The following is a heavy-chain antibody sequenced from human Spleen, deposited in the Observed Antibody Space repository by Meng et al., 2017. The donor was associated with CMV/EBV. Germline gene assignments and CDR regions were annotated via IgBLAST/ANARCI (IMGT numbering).Heavy chain of an antibody. Sequence: GGSLRLSCTASGFTFGDYAMSWVRQAPGKGLEWVSVIYSGSSSTNYADSVKGRFTISRDNSKNTLYLQMNSLRAEDTAVYYCAKEDGLIVPFDYWGQGTLVTVSS. V-gene: IGHV3-23*03. J-gene: IGHJ4*02. CDR3: AKEDGLIVPFDY. D-gene: IGHD2/OR15-2a*01. CDR1: GFTFGDYA. CDR2: IYSGSSST.